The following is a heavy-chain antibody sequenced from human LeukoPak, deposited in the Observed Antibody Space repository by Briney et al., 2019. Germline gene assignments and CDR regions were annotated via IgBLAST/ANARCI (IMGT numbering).Heavy chain of an antibody. Sequence: GGSLRLSCAASGFTFSSYGMHWVRQAPGKGLEWVAVISYDGSNKYYADSVKGRFTISRDNSKNTLYLQMNSLRAEDTAVYYCAKIIYCTGGNCYRFNGMDVWGQGTTVTVSS. V-gene: IGHV3-30*18. J-gene: IGHJ6*02. CDR2: ISYDGSNK. D-gene: IGHD2-15*01. CDR1: GFTFSSYG. CDR3: AKIIYCTGGNCYRFNGMDV.